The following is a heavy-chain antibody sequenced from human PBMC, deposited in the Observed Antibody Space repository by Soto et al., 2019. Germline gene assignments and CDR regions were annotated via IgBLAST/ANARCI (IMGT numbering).Heavy chain of an antibody. Sequence: QVQLVESGGGVVQPGRSLRLSCAASGFTFRTYGMHWVRQAPGKGLEWVAIIWYDGSNKYYADSVKGRFTISRDNSKNTLYLQMNSLRAEDTAVYYCARDVSMTAAGTKTAYWGQGTLVTVSS. CDR2: IWYDGSNK. CDR3: ARDVSMTAAGTKTAY. D-gene: IGHD6-13*01. J-gene: IGHJ4*02. V-gene: IGHV3-33*01. CDR1: GFTFRTYG.